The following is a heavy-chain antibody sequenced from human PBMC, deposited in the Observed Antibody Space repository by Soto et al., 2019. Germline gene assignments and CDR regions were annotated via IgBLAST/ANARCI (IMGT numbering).Heavy chain of an antibody. V-gene: IGHV4-30-2*01. CDR2: IYHSGST. Sequence: QLQLQESGSGLVKPSQTLSLTCAVSGGSISSGGYSWSWIRQPPGKGLELIGYIYHSGSTYYNPYLKIRGTISVDRSKNQFSLKLSSVNAAATAVYYCARALYYDFWSGYVGGSYYYFDYWGQGTLVTVSS. CDR3: ARALYYDFWSGYVGGSYYYFDY. CDR1: GGSISSGGYS. D-gene: IGHD3-3*01. J-gene: IGHJ4*02.